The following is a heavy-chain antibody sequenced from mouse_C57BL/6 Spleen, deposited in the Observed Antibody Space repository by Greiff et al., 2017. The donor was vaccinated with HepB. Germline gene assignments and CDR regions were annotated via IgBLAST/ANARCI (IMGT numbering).Heavy chain of an antibody. CDR3: ARGLITTAYYFDY. V-gene: IGHV1-81*01. Sequence: QVQLKQSGAELARPGASVKLSCKASGYTFTSYGISWVKQRTGQGLEWIGEIYPRSGNTYYNEKFKGKATLTADKSSSTAYMELRSLTSEDSAVYFCARGLITTAYYFDYWGQGTTLTVSS. D-gene: IGHD1-2*01. J-gene: IGHJ2*01. CDR1: GYTFTSYG. CDR2: IYPRSGNT.